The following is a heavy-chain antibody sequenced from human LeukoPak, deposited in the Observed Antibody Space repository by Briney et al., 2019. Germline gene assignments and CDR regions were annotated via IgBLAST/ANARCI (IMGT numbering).Heavy chain of an antibody. CDR2: IKEDGSEK. Sequence: GGSLRLSCAASGFSFSDFWMNWVRQAPGKGLEWLANIKEDGSEKHYVYSVKGRFTISRDNAKNSLYLQMNSLRAEDTAVYYCARGRIVPAAMEDAFDIWGQGTMVTVSS. CDR1: GFSFSDFW. CDR3: ARGRIVPAAMEDAFDI. J-gene: IGHJ3*02. V-gene: IGHV3-7*01. D-gene: IGHD2-2*01.